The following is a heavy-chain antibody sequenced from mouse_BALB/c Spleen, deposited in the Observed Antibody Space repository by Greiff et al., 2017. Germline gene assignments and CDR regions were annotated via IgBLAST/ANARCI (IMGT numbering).Heavy chain of an antibody. Sequence: EVMLVESGGGLVQPGGSLRLSCATSGFTFTDYYMSWVRQPPGKALEWLGFIRNKANGYTTEYSASVKGRFTISRDNSQSILYLQMNTLRAEDSATYYCARDELGGLFAYWGQGTLVTVSA. V-gene: IGHV7-3*02. D-gene: IGHD4-1*01. CDR2: IRNKANGYTT. CDR3: ARDELGGLFAY. J-gene: IGHJ3*01. CDR1: GFTFTDYY.